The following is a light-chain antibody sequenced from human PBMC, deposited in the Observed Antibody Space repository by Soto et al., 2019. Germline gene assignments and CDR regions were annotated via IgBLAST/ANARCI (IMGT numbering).Light chain of an antibody. CDR1: QSVSSSY. V-gene: IGKV3-20*01. J-gene: IGKJ1*01. CDR2: GAS. Sequence: EIVLTQSPGTLSLSRGERATLXXRASQSVSSSYLAWYQQKPGQAPRVXIYGASSRATGIPDRFSGSGAGTDFTLTISRLEPEDFAVYYCQQYGSSPGTFGQGTKVDIK. CDR3: QQYGSSPGT.